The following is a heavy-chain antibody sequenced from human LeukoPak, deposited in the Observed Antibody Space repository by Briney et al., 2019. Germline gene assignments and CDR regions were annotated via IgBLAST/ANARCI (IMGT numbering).Heavy chain of an antibody. J-gene: IGHJ6*02. CDR2: VNRDGSET. V-gene: IGHV3-7*03. CDR3: ARNNGMDV. Sequence: GGSLRLSCAASGFTFSSYWMTWVRQVPGRGPEWVANVNRDGSETYYLDSVKGRFTFSKDNAKNSLYLQMNSLRAEDTALYHCARNNGMDVWGQGTTVIVSS. CDR1: GFTFSSYW.